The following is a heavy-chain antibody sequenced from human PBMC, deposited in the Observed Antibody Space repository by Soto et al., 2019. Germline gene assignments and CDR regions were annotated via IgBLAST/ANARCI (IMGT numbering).Heavy chain of an antibody. Sequence: SETLSLTCTVSGGSISGYFWSWIRQPPGKGLEWIGYTHYSGSGIYNPSLKSRVTISVDTSKNQFSLKLNSVTSADTALYFCARDKAGTTLNYYFGMDVWGQGTTVTVSS. CDR3: ARDKAGTTLNYYFGMDV. V-gene: IGHV4-59*01. D-gene: IGHD1-7*01. CDR1: GGSISGYF. CDR2: THYSGSG. J-gene: IGHJ6*02.